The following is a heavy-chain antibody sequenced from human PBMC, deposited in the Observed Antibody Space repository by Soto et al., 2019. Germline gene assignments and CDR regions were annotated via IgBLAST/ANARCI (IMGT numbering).Heavy chain of an antibody. CDR2: IFHDGTA. Sequence: KTSETLSLTCAVSGVSISSGNWWTWVRQTPQRGLEYIGEIFHDGTANYYPSFERRVAISVDTSKNQFPLKLTSVTAADTAIYFCARLVYDTRLNYMYFDFWGQGALVTVSS. V-gene: IGHV4-4*02. J-gene: IGHJ4*02. D-gene: IGHD3-10*01. CDR3: ARLVYDTRLNYMYFDF. CDR1: GVSISSGNW.